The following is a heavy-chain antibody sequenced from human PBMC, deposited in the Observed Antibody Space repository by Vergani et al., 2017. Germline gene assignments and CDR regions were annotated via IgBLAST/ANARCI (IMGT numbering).Heavy chain of an antibody. CDR1: GGSISSSSYY. J-gene: IGHJ4*02. CDR3: ARQDSSSGDDY. V-gene: IGHV4-39*01. Sequence: QLQLQESGPGLVKPSETLSLTCTVSGGSISSSSYYWGWLRQPPGKGLEWIGSIYYSGSTYYNPSLKSRVTISVDTSKNQFSLKLSSVTAADTAVYYCARQDSSSGDDYWGQGTLVTVSS. CDR2: IYYSGST. D-gene: IGHD6-6*01.